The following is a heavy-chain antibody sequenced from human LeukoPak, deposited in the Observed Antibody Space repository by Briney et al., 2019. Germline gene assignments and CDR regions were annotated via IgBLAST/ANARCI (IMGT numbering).Heavy chain of an antibody. J-gene: IGHJ4*02. D-gene: IGHD4-17*01. V-gene: IGHV4-59*01. CDR3: ARAPHTRRNYGPILNYFDY. CDR1: GGSISSYY. Sequence: DPSETLSLTCTVSGGSISSYYWRWIRQPPGKGLECVGYIYYSGSTNHTPALKTRVTRSVDTSTNQSSLKLSSRTAADTAVYSSARAPHTRRNYGPILNYFDYWGQGTLVTVSS. CDR2: IYYSGST.